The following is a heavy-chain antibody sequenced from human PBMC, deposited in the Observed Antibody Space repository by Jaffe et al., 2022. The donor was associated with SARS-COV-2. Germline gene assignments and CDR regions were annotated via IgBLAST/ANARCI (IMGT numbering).Heavy chain of an antibody. J-gene: IGHJ4*02. CDR3: AKGGRIAARTFDY. D-gene: IGHD6-6*01. CDR1: GFSFSSYG. CDR2: ISYDGSNK. Sequence: QVQLVESGGGVIQPGRSLRLSCAASGFSFSSYGMHWVRQAPGKGLEWVAVISYDGSNKYYADSVKGRFTISRDNSRNTQYLQMNTLRAEDTAVYYCAKGGRIAARTFDYWGQGTLVTVSS. V-gene: IGHV3-30*18.